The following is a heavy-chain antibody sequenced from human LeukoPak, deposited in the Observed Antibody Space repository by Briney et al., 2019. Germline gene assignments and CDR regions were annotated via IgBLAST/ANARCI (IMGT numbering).Heavy chain of an antibody. V-gene: IGHV4-61*02. Sequence: SETLSLTCIVSGASISSGNYYWTWIRQPAGKGLEWIGRLHTTGGTNYNPSFKSRLSISGDTSKNQFSLQLSSVTAADTAVYYCARYRYSGYDDAFDVWGQGTMVTVSS. D-gene: IGHD5-12*01. CDR1: GASISSGNYY. J-gene: IGHJ3*01. CDR3: ARYRYSGYDDAFDV. CDR2: LHTTGGT.